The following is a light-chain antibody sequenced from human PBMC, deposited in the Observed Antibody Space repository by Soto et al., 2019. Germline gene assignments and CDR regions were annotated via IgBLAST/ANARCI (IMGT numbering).Light chain of an antibody. J-gene: IGKJ1*01. CDR1: QSISSSY. CDR3: QQYTDSRT. Sequence: EIVLTQSPGTLSLSPGERATFSCRASQSISSSYLAWYQQKPGQAPRLLVYGASSRASDVPDRFSGSGSGADFTLTISSLEPEDFAVYYCQQYTDSRTFGQGTKVEIK. V-gene: IGKV3-20*01. CDR2: GAS.